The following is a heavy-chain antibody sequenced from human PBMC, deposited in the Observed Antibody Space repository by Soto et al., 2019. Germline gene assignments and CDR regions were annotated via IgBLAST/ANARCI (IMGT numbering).Heavy chain of an antibody. CDR1: GCTFSSYA. Sequence: SVKVFCKASGCTFSSYAISWVRQAPGQGLEWMGGIIPIFGTANYEQKFQGRVTITADESTSTAYMELSSLRSEDTAVYYCARDGLYVDSSGYRAFDISG. J-gene: IGHJ3*02. CDR3: ARDGLYVDSSGYRAFDI. V-gene: IGHV1-69*13. D-gene: IGHD3-22*01. CDR2: IIPIFGTA.